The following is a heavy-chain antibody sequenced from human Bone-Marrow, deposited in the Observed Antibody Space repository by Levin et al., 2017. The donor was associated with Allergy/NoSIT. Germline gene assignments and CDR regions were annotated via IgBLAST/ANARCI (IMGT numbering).Heavy chain of an antibody. J-gene: IGHJ5*02. CDR1: GFTLSSYG. Sequence: GESLKISCVASGFTLSSYGMSWVRQAPGKGPEWVSSISADNDGAYYADSVKGRFTISRANSENTLYLQMISLRAEDTALYSCAKGLGPAISGPTAVGNWFDPWGQGILVTVSS. CDR3: AKGLGPAISGPTAVGNWFDP. V-gene: IGHV3-23*01. D-gene: IGHD1-26*01. CDR2: ISADNDGA.